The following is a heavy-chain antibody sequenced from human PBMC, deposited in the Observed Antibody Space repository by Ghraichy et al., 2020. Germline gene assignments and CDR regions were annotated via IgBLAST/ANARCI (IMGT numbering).Heavy chain of an antibody. D-gene: IGHD3-16*02. J-gene: IGHJ4*02. CDR3: AISQMASFSYDY. Sequence: ASVKVSCKISGYTLTELSVLWVRQAPGKGLEWMGGVDPEVGEIVYAQPFQGRVTMTEDMETAYMELSGLTSGDTAIYYCAISQMASFSYDYWGQGTLVTVSS. CDR2: VDPEVGEI. V-gene: IGHV1-24*01. CDR1: GYTLTELS.